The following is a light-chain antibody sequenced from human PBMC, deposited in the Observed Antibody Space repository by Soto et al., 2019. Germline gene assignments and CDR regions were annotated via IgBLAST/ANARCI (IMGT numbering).Light chain of an antibody. V-gene: IGLV2-14*01. CDR3: DSYTSSRAYV. CDR2: EVS. Sequence: QAGRTHPGSVSWSPGQSITIYCTGTSSDVGGYNYVSWYQQQSGKAPKLIIHEVSNRHSGVSNRFSGSKSGNTASLTISGLQAEDEADYYCDSYTSSRAYVLGIGTKLIV. J-gene: IGLJ1*01. CDR1: SSDVGGYNY.